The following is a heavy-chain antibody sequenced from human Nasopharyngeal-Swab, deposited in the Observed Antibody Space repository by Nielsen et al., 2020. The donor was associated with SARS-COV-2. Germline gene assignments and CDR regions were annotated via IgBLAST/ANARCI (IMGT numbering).Heavy chain of an antibody. V-gene: IGHV4-31*03. CDR1: GGSISSGGYY. CDR2: IYYSGST. CDR3: ARFGFFGSPNYYYFYGLDV. J-gene: IGHJ6*02. Sequence: SETLSLTCTVSGGSISSGGYYWTWIRQHPGKGLEWIGYIYYSGSTNYNPSLKSRVTISVDTSKNQFSLKLSSVTAADTAVYYCARFGFFGSPNYYYFYGLDVWGQGTLVTVSS. D-gene: IGHD3-16*01.